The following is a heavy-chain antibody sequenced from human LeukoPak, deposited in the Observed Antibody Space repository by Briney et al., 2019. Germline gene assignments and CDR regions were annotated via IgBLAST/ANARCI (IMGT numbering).Heavy chain of an antibody. CDR3: TTEEKIATGGAFDY. CDR2: IKSKTDGGTT. J-gene: IGHJ4*02. Sequence: GGSLRLSCAASGFTFSNAWMSWVRQAPGKGLEWVGRIKSKTDGGTTDYAAPVKGRFTISRDDSKNTLYLQMNSLKTEDTAVYYCTTEEKIATGGAFDYWGQGTLVTVSS. V-gene: IGHV3-15*01. D-gene: IGHD1-14*01. CDR1: GFTFSNAW.